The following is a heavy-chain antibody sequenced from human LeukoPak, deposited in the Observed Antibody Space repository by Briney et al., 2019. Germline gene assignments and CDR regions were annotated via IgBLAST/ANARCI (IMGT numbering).Heavy chain of an antibody. V-gene: IGHV4-38-2*02. J-gene: IGHJ6*03. CDR1: GYSISSGYY. CDR3: ERSPEEQSPFNSHSYMDV. CDR2: IYHSGST. D-gene: IGHD4-23*01. Sequence: AETLSLTCTVSGYSISSGYYWGWIRQPPGKGVEWIGIIYHSGSTYYNPSLKRRFTMSGDTSKNQFSVKLSSVTDADTAVFYCERSPEEQSPFNSHSYMDVWGKGTTVTVSS.